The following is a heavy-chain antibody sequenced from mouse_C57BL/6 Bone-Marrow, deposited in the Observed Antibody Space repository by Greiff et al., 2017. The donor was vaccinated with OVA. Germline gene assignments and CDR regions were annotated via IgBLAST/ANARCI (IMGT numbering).Heavy chain of an antibody. CDR1: GFNIKDDY. CDR2: IDPENGDT. D-gene: IGHD1-1*01. V-gene: IGHV14-4*01. Sequence: VQLQQSGAELVRPGASVKLSCTASGFNIKDDYMHWVKQRPEQGLEWIGWIDPENGDTEYASKFQGKATITADTSSNTAYLQLSSLTSEDTAVDYCTKSPIYYYGSSYWWYFDVWGTGTTVTVSS. J-gene: IGHJ1*03. CDR3: TKSPIYYYGSSYWWYFDV.